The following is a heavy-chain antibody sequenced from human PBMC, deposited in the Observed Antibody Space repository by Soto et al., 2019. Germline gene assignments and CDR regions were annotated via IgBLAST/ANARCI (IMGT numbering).Heavy chain of an antibody. CDR1: GGSFSGYY. Sequence: SETLSLTCAVYGGSFSGYYWSWIRQPPGKGLEWIGEINHSGSTNYNPSLKSRVTISVDTSKNQFSLKLSSVTAADTAVYYCARAWKRYYYGMDVWGQGTTVTVSS. D-gene: IGHD1-1*01. V-gene: IGHV4-34*01. J-gene: IGHJ6*02. CDR3: ARAWKRYYYGMDV. CDR2: INHSGST.